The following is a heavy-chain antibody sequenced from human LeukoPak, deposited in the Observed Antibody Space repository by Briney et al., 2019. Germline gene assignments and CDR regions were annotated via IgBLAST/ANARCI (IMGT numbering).Heavy chain of an antibody. CDR1: VYTFFSYG. J-gene: IGHJ5*02. D-gene: IGHD6-19*01. CDR3: AREGRLAPWMVPGGWFDP. CDR2: INPKTSGT. Sequence: ASVKVSFKSSVYTFFSYGISWVGQAPEQGLEWMGWINPKTSGTDYAQKFQGRVTMTRDTSISTAYMELRRLKSHDPTVHHCAREGRLAPWMVPGGWFDPWGQGTLVTVSS. V-gene: IGHV1-2*02.